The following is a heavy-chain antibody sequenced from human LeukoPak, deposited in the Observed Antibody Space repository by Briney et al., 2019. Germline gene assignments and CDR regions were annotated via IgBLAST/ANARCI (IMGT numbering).Heavy chain of an antibody. Sequence: SETLSLTCTVSGDSFRSYYWSWIRQPPGKGLDWIGYIYYSGSTYYNPSLTSRVTISVDTSKTQFSLELRSVTAADTAVFYCASWFGRSAYFDYWGQGALVTVSS. CDR3: ASWFGRSAYFDY. CDR2: IYYSGST. J-gene: IGHJ4*02. V-gene: IGHV4-59*08. CDR1: GDSFRSYY. D-gene: IGHD3-3*01.